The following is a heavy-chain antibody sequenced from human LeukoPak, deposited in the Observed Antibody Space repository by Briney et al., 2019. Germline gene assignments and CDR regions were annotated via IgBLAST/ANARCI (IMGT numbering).Heavy chain of an antibody. CDR3: AVMDPPSDY. J-gene: IGHJ4*02. V-gene: IGHV4-59*01. Sequence: SETLSLTCTVSGGPISRYYWSWIRQTPGRGLEWIAYISYSGSTNYNPSLKSRVTISIDTSKNQFSLKMNSVTAADTAIYYCAVMDPPSDYWGQGTLATVSS. D-gene: IGHD2-2*03. CDR1: GGPISRYY. CDR2: ISYSGST.